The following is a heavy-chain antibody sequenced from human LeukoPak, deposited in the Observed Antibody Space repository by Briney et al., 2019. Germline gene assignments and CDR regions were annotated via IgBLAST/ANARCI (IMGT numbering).Heavy chain of an antibody. D-gene: IGHD6-13*01. CDR2: IRAGGDNT. Sequence: GGSLRLSCAASGFTFSSYAMSWVRQAPGKGLEWVSAIRAGGDNTYYADSVKGRFTISRDNSKNTLFLQMNSLRVEDTAVYYCAKVAAADWGQGTLVTVSS. J-gene: IGHJ4*02. CDR3: AKVAAAD. V-gene: IGHV3-23*01. CDR1: GFTFSSYA.